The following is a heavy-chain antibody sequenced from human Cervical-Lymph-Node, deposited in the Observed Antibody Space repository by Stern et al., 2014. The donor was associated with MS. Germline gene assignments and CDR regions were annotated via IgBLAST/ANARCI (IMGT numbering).Heavy chain of an antibody. Sequence: QLVQSGAEVKKPGSSVKVSCKASGGTFSSYTISWVRQAPGQGLEWMGRIIPILGIANYAQKFQGRVTITADKSTSTAYMELSSLRSEDTAVYYCAYHQGLWSRFDYWGQGTLVTVSS. D-gene: IGHD2-21*01. J-gene: IGHJ4*02. V-gene: IGHV1-69*09. CDR2: IIPILGIA. CDR1: GGTFSSYT. CDR3: AYHQGLWSRFDY.